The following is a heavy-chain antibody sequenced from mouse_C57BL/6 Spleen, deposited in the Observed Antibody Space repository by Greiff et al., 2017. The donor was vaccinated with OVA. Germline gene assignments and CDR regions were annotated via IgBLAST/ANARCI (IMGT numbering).Heavy chain of an antibody. CDR3: AREGYYGSSSLAY. Sequence: EVKLVESGPELVKPGASVKMSCKASGYTFTDYNMHWVKQSHGKSLEWIGYINPNNGGTSYNQKFKGKATLTVNKSSSTAYMELRSLTSEDSAVYYCAREGYYGSSSLAYWGQGTLVTVSA. CDR1: GYTFTDYN. V-gene: IGHV1-22*01. J-gene: IGHJ3*01. CDR2: INPNNGGT. D-gene: IGHD1-1*01.